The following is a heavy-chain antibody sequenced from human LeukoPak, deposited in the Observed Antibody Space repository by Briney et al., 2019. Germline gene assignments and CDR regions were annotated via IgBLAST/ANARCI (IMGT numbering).Heavy chain of an antibody. V-gene: IGHV4-30-4*01. CDR1: GGSISSGDYY. Sequence: PSETLSLTCTVSGGSISSGDYYWSWIRQPPGKGLEWIGYIYYSGSTYYNPSLKSRVTISVDTSKNQFSLKLSSVTAADTAVYYCARATTPVVAGYFDYWGQGPLVTVSS. D-gene: IGHD6-19*01. CDR3: ARATTPVVAGYFDY. CDR2: IYYSGST. J-gene: IGHJ4*02.